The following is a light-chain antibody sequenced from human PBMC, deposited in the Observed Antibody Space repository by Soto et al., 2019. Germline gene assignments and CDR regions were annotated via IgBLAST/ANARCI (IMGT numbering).Light chain of an antibody. CDR1: QSVRSTY. CDR2: GAS. J-gene: IGKJ1*01. CDR3: KQYGSSPWT. Sequence: ELVLTQSPGTLSLSPGARATLSCRASQSVRSTYLAWYQQKPGQAPRLLIFGASSRATGIPDRFSGSGSGTDFTLTISRLEPEDFAVYYCKQYGSSPWTFGQGTKVDIK. V-gene: IGKV3-20*01.